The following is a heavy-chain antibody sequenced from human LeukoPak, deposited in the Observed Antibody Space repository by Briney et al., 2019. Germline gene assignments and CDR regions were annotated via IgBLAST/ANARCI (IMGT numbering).Heavy chain of an antibody. J-gene: IGHJ4*02. CDR3: ARGVAAPYYFDY. CDR2: INAGNGNT. Sequence: ASVEVSCKASGYTFTSYAMHWVRQAPGQRLEWMGWINAGNGNTKYSQKFQGKVTITRDTSASTAYMELSSLRSEDTAVYYCARGVAAPYYFDYWGQGTLVTVSS. D-gene: IGHD6-25*01. V-gene: IGHV1-3*01. CDR1: GYTFTSYA.